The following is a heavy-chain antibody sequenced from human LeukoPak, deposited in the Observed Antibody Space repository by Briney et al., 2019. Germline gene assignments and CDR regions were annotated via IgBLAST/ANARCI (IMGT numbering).Heavy chain of an antibody. Sequence: ASVKVSCKASGGTFTNYAINWVRQAPGQGLEWMGRIIPILDVTNYAQKFQGRVAITADQSTSTAYMELSSLRSEDTAVYYCARGGGVDILTGFQYWGQGTLVTVSS. V-gene: IGHV1-69*04. J-gene: IGHJ4*02. CDR1: GGTFTNYA. D-gene: IGHD3-9*01. CDR3: ARGGGVDILTGFQY. CDR2: IIPILDVT.